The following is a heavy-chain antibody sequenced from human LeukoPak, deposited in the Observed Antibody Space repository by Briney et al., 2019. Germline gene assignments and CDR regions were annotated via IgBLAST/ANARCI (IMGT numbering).Heavy chain of an antibody. CDR3: AREAEVNYYFDY. D-gene: IGHD2-21*01. Sequence: SETLSLTCTVSGGSISSYYWSWIRQPPGKGLEWIGYIYYSGSTNYNPSLKSRVTISVDTSKNQFSLKLSSVTAADTAVYYCAREAEVNYYFDYWGQGTLVTVS. CDR2: IYYSGST. V-gene: IGHV4-59*01. CDR1: GGSISSYY. J-gene: IGHJ4*02.